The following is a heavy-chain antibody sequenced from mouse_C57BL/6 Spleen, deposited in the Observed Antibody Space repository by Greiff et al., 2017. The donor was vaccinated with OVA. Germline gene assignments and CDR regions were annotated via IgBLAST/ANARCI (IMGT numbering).Heavy chain of an antibody. Sequence: QVQLQQPGAALVRPGSSVKLSCKASGYTFTSYWMHWVKQRPIQGLEWIGNIDPSDSETHYNQKFKDKATLTVDKSSSTAYMQLSSLTSEDSAVYYCARSGGNYRYFDVWGTGTTVTVSA. CDR2: IDPSDSET. D-gene: IGHD2-1*01. CDR3: ARSGGNYRYFDV. V-gene: IGHV1-52*01. J-gene: IGHJ1*03. CDR1: GYTFTSYW.